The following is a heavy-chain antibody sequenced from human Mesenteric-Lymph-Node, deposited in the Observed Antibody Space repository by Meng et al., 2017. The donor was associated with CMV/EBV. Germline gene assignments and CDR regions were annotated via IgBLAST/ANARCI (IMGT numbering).Heavy chain of an antibody. CDR3: ARGSSYDILTGYFDY. Sequence: QVQLHQGGAGALKPSGSLSVTCAVYGGSFSGYYWNWIRQSPEKGLEWIGEINHSGSTTYNPSFTSRIIISVDTSTNQISLNMSSVTAADTAVYYCARGSSYDILTGYFDYWGQGALVTVSS. J-gene: IGHJ4*02. CDR2: INHSGST. CDR1: GGSFSGYY. V-gene: IGHV4-34*01. D-gene: IGHD3-9*01.